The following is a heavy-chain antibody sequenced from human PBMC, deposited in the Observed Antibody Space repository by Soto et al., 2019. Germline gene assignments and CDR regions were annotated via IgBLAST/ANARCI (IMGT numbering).Heavy chain of an antibody. CDR3: ARMNVDSYQFYYAMDV. Sequence: SGPTLVNPTETLTLTCTVSGFSLTTGKMGVSWIRQPPGKALEWLAHIFSDNERSYSTSLQGRLTISKDTSGSQVALSMTNVDPVDTATYYCARMNVDSYQFYYAMDVWGQGTTVTVSS. J-gene: IGHJ6*02. CDR1: GFSLTTGKMG. V-gene: IGHV2-26*01. D-gene: IGHD4-17*01. CDR2: IFSDNER.